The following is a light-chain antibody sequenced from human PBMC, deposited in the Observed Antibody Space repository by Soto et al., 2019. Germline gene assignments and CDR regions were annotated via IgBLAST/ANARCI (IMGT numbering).Light chain of an antibody. CDR2: KVS. Sequence: VVMTQSPLSLPVTLGQPASISCRSSQSLAYSDGNTYLNWFQQRPGQSPRRLIYKVSNRDSGVPDRFSGSGSGTDFTLKISRVEAEDVGVYYCMQGKHWPPYTFGQGTKLEIK. J-gene: IGKJ2*01. CDR1: QSLAYSDGNTY. CDR3: MQGKHWPPYT. V-gene: IGKV2-30*01.